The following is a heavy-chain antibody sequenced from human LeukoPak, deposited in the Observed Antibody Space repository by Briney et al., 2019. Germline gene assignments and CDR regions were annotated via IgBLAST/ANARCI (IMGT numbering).Heavy chain of an antibody. CDR3: ARNLPSTGDFDY. Sequence: SETLSLTCTVSGGSISSSSYYWGWIRQPPGKGLEWIGSIYYSGSTYYNPSLKSRVTISVDTSKNQFSLKLSSVAAADTAVYYCARNLPSTGDFDYWGQGTLVSVSS. D-gene: IGHD7-27*01. J-gene: IGHJ4*02. CDR1: GGSISSSSYY. CDR2: IYYSGST. V-gene: IGHV4-39*07.